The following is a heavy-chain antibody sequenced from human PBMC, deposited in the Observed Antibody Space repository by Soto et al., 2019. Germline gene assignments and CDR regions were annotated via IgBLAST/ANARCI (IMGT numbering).Heavy chain of an antibody. CDR3: ARGGSDTTALVYD. D-gene: IGHD3-10*01. Sequence: GGSLRLSCAASGFTFSDYYMSWIRQAPGKGLEWVSYISTSSRYTNYGDSVKGRFTISRDNDKKSLDLQMNSLRAEDTAVFYCARGGSDTTALVYDWGQGTVVTVSS. J-gene: IGHJ4*02. V-gene: IGHV3-11*05. CDR1: GFTFSDYY. CDR2: ISTSSRYT.